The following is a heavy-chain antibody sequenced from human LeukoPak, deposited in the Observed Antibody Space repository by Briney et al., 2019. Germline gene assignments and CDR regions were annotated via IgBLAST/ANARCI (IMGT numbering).Heavy chain of an antibody. CDR1: GFTFGDYA. Sequence: PGRSLRLSCTASGFTFGDYAMSWVRQAPGKGLEWVGFIRSKAYGGTTKYAASVKGRFTISRDDSESIAYLQMNSLKTEDTAVYYCTCYDYSAEYFQHWGQGTLVTVSP. V-gene: IGHV3-49*04. D-gene: IGHD2-2*01. CDR3: TCYDYSAEYFQH. CDR2: IRSKAYGGTT. J-gene: IGHJ1*01.